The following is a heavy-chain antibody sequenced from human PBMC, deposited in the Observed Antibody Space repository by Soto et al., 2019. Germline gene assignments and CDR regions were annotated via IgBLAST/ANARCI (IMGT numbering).Heavy chain of an antibody. J-gene: IGHJ6*02. CDR3: ANIPAIWEWLRLYYYYYGMDV. CDR1: GGSISSSSYY. V-gene: IGHV3-23*01. CDR2: ISGSGGST. Sequence: ETLSLTCTVSGGSISSSSYYWGWVRQAPGKGLEWVSAISGSGGSTYYADSVKGRFTISRDNSKNTLYLQMNSLRAEDTAVYYCANIPAIWEWLRLYYYYYGMDVWGQGTTVTVSS. D-gene: IGHD5-12*01.